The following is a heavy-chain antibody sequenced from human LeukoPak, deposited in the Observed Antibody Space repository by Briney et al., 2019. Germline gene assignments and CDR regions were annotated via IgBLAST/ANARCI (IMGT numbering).Heavy chain of an antibody. CDR3: ARGEMVQVY. D-gene: IGHD5-24*01. CDR1: GFTFSSYW. CDR2: INTDGSTT. Sequence: GGSLRLSCVASGFTFSSYWMHWVSQAPGKGLVWVSRINTDGSTTSYADSVKGRFTISRDNAKNTLYLQMNSLRADDTAVYYCARGEMVQVYWGQGTLVTVSS. J-gene: IGHJ4*02. V-gene: IGHV3-74*01.